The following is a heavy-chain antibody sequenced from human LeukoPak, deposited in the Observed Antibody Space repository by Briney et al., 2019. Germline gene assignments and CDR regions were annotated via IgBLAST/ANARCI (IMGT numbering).Heavy chain of an antibody. V-gene: IGHV3-23*01. CDR2: ILSTGTT. Sequence: PRGSLRLSCAASGFPFSASAMTWVRQAPGKGLEWVSHILSTGTTYYADSVRRRFTISRDNSKNTLYLLMTSLRADDTAVYYCATVKYDYGDPVGWFDPWGQGTLVTVSS. J-gene: IGHJ5*02. CDR1: GFPFSASA. D-gene: IGHD4-17*01. CDR3: ATVKYDYGDPVGWFDP.